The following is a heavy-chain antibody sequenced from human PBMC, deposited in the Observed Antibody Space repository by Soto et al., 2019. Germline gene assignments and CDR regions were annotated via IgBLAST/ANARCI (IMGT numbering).Heavy chain of an antibody. D-gene: IGHD6-13*01. V-gene: IGHV1-2*02. CDR3: ARESIAAAGTLSYYYYGMDV. J-gene: IGHJ6*02. CDR1: GYTFTGYY. CDR2: INPNSGGT. Sequence: GASVKVSCKASGYTFTGYYMHWVRQAPGQGLEWMGWINPNSGGTNYAQKFQGRVTMTRDTSISTAYMELSRLRSDDTAVYYCARESIAAAGTLSYYYYGMDVWGQGTTVTVSS.